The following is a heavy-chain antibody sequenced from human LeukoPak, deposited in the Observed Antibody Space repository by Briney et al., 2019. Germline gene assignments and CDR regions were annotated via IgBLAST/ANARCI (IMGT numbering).Heavy chain of an antibody. J-gene: IGHJ2*01. CDR3: ARVGRSSSWYDDWYFDL. D-gene: IGHD6-13*01. Sequence: SETLSLTCTVSGGSISSYYWSWIRQPPGKGLEWIGYIYYSGSTNYNPSLKSRVTISVDTSKNQFSLKLSSVTAADTAVYYCARVGRSSSWYDDWYFDLWGRRTLATVSS. V-gene: IGHV4-59*01. CDR1: GGSISSYY. CDR2: IYYSGST.